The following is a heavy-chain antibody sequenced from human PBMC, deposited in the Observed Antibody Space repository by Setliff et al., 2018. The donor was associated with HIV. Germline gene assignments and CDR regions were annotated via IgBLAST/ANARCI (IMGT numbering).Heavy chain of an antibody. CDR1: GGSISSSSYY. CDR2: IYYSGST. Sequence: SETLSLTCTVSGGSISSSSYYWGWIRQPPGKGLEWIGSIYYSGSTYYNSSLKSRVTIFVDTSKNQLSLKLRSVTAADTAVYYCARGRLRFLEWLPLDYWGQGTLVTVSS. CDR3: ARGRLRFLEWLPLDY. V-gene: IGHV4-39*01. D-gene: IGHD3-3*01. J-gene: IGHJ4*02.